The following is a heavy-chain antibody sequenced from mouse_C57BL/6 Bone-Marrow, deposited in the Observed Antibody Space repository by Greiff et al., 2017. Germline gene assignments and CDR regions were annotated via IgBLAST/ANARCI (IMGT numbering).Heavy chain of an antibody. D-gene: IGHD1-1*01. CDR2: INPNNGGT. Sequence: VQLQQSGPELVKPGASVKIPCTASGYTFTDYNMAWVNQSHGKSLEWIGDINPNNGGTIYHQKFKGKATLSVDKSSSTAYMELRSLTSEDTAVYYCARGEYYGSSSYYYAMDYWGQGTSVTVSA. CDR3: ARGEYYGSSSYYYAMDY. J-gene: IGHJ4*01. V-gene: IGHV1-18*01. CDR1: GYTFTDYN.